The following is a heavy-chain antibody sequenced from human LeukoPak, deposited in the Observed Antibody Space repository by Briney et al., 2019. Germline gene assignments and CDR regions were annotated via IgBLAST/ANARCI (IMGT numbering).Heavy chain of an antibody. CDR2: IYYSGST. CDR3: ARSGYDILTGYYPPDY. V-gene: IGHV4-61*05. D-gene: IGHD3-9*01. CDR1: GGSITSNSYY. Sequence: SETLSLTCTVSGGSITSNSYYWGWIRQPPGKALEWIGYIYYSGSTNYNPSLESRVTMSVDTSKNQFSLKLSSVTAADTAVYYCARSGYDILTGYYPPDYWGQGTLVTVSS. J-gene: IGHJ4*02.